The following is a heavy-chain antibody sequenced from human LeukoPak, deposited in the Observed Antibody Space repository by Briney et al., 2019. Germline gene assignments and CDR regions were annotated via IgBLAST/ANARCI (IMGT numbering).Heavy chain of an antibody. CDR3: ASSLRYFDY. V-gene: IGHV3-30*04. CDR1: GFTFSSYA. D-gene: IGHD4-17*01. CDR2: ISYDGSNK. J-gene: IGHJ4*02. Sequence: PGGSLRLSCAASGFTFSSYAMHWVRQAPGKGLEWVAVISYDGSNKYYADSVKGRFTISRDNSKNTLYLQMNSLRAEDTAVYYCASSLRYFDYWGQGTLVTVSS.